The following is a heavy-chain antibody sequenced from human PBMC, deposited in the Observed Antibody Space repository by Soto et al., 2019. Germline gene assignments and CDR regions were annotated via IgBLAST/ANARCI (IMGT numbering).Heavy chain of an antibody. Sequence: PSETLSLTCAVYGGSFSGYYWSWIRQPPGKGLEWIGEINHSGSTNYNPSLKSRVTISVDTSKNQFSLKLSSVTAADTAVYYCARGIYYGSGSYYKGNWFDPWGQGTLVTSPQ. CDR2: INHSGST. V-gene: IGHV4-34*01. J-gene: IGHJ5*02. D-gene: IGHD3-10*01. CDR3: ARGIYYGSGSYYKGNWFDP. CDR1: GGSFSGYY.